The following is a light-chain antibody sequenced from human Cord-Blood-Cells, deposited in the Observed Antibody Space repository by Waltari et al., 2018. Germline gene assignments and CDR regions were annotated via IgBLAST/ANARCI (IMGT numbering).Light chain of an antibody. Sequence: QSALTQPPSASGSPGQSVTISCTGTSSDVGGYTHVSWNQQHPGKAPKLMIYEVSKRPSGVPDRFSGSKSGNTASLTVSGLQAEDEADYYCSSYAGSNNLVFGGGTKLTVL. CDR1: SSDVGGYTH. V-gene: IGLV2-8*01. CDR2: EVS. CDR3: SSYAGSNNLV. J-gene: IGLJ3*02.